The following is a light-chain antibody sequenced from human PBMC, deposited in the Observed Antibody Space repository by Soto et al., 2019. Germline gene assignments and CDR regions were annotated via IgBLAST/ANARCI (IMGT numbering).Light chain of an antibody. CDR3: QTWSTDIRV. CDR1: SGHNSYA. Sequence: QSVLTQSPSASASLGASVKLTCTLSSGHNSYAIAWHQQQPEKGPRYLMKVNSDGSHSKGDGIPDRFSGSSSGAERYLTISSLQSEDEADCYCQTWSTDIRVFGGGTKLTVL. CDR2: VNSDGSH. V-gene: IGLV4-69*01. J-gene: IGLJ3*02.